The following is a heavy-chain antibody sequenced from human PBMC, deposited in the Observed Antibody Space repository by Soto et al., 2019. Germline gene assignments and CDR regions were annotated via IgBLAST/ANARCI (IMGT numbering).Heavy chain of an antibody. J-gene: IGHJ4*02. Sequence: QVQLVQSGAEVKKPGASVKVSCEASGYTFIDYYMHWVRQAPGQGFEWMGRISPKSGGTNYAQKFEGRFTMTWDTSLNTAYMELNSLMSEDTAVYYCARPPGYISDWYYFDLWGQGTVVTVSS. D-gene: IGHD6-19*01. CDR1: GYTFIDYY. V-gene: IGHV1-2*02. CDR2: ISPKSGGT. CDR3: ARPPGYISDWYYFDL.